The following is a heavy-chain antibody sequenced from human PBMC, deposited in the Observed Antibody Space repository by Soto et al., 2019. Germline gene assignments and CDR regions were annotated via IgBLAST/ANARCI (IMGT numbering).Heavy chain of an antibody. CDR1: GFTFSSYG. CDR2: IWYDGSNK. CDR3: ARDPRRDSSSRRAGGMDV. V-gene: IGHV3-33*01. D-gene: IGHD6-6*01. J-gene: IGHJ6*02. Sequence: QVQLVESGGGVVQPGRSLRLSCAASGFTFSSYGMHWVRQAPGKGLEWVAVIWYDGSNKYYADSVKGRFTISRDNSKNTLYLQMNGLRAEDTAVYYCARDPRRDSSSRRAGGMDVWGQGTTVTVSS.